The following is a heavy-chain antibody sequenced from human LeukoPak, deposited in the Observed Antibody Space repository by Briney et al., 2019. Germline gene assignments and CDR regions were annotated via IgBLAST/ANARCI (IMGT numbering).Heavy chain of an antibody. CDR3: ARGAMVDHDAFDI. CDR1: GYTFTSYD. D-gene: IGHD5-18*01. V-gene: IGHV1-8*01. Sequence: ASVKVSCKASGYTFTSYDINWVRQPAGQGLEGVGWMNPNSGNTGYAQKFQGRVTMTRNTSISTAYMELNSLRAEDAAVYYCARGAMVDHDAFDIWGQGTMVTVSS. J-gene: IGHJ3*02. CDR2: MNPNSGNT.